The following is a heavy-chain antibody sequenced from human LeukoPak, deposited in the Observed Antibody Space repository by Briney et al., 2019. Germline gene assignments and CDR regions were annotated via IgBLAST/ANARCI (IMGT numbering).Heavy chain of an antibody. D-gene: IGHD6-6*01. Sequence: PSETLSLTCTVSGGSITISDYYWGWIRLPPGKGLEWIGTISHTGTTYYNPSLQSRVTISVDKSKNQFSLKLSSVTAAGTAVYYCATREHHVLRTPGDYWGQGTLVTVSS. J-gene: IGHJ4*02. V-gene: IGHV4-39*01. CDR3: ATREHHVLRTPGDY. CDR1: GGSITISDYY. CDR2: ISHTGTT.